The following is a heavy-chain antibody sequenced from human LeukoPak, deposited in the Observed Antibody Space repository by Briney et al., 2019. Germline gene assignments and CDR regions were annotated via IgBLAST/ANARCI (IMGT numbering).Heavy chain of an antibody. D-gene: IGHD2-2*02. Sequence: PGASVKVSCKASGGTLSTYGITWVRQAPGQGLEWMGGIIFIFGTTHYAQNFQGRVTITRDESTSTAYMELSSLRSDDTAVYYCVNTPWGYCSSTTCYTGYSDSWGQGTLVTVSS. CDR1: GGTLSTYG. J-gene: IGHJ4*02. CDR2: IIFIFGTT. CDR3: VNTPWGYCSSTTCYTGYSDS. V-gene: IGHV1-69*05.